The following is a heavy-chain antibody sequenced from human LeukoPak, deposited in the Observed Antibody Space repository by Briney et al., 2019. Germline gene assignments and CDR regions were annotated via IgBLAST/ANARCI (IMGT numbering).Heavy chain of an antibody. CDR3: ARGRDGYNDY. J-gene: IGHJ4*02. Sequence: SETLSPTCSVSGGSVSSGSYYWSWIRQPRGKGREWIGDIHYSGSTNYNPSLKSRVTISVDTSKNQFSLKLSSVTAADTAVYYCARGRDGYNDYWGQETLVTVSS. D-gene: IGHD5-24*01. CDR1: GGSVSSGSYY. V-gene: IGHV4-61*01. CDR2: IHYSGST.